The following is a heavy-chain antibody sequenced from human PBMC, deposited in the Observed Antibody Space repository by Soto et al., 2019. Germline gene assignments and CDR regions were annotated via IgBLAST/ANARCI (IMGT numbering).Heavy chain of an antibody. CDR1: GGTFSSYA. CDR3: ARSPHSAITMVRGVIDWFDP. CDR2: IIPICGTA. D-gene: IGHD3-10*01. J-gene: IGHJ5*02. V-gene: IGHV1-69*01. Sequence: QVQLVQSGAEVKTPGSSGKVSCKASGGTFSSYAISWVRQSPGQGLEWMGGIIPICGTANYAQKFQGRVTITADESTSTAYRELSSLRSEDTAVYYCARSPHSAITMVRGVIDWFDPWGQVTLVTVAS.